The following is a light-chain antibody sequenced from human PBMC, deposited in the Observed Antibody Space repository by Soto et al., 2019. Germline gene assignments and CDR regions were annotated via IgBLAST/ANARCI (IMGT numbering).Light chain of an antibody. V-gene: IGLV2-23*01. CDR2: EGS. Sequence: QSALTQPASVSGSPGQSITISCTGTSSDVGSYNLVSWYQQHSGKAPKLMIYEGSKWPSGVSNRFSGSKSGNTASLTISGLQAEDEADYYCCSYAGNSSSVFGTGTKVTVL. CDR3: CSYAGNSSSV. CDR1: SSDVGSYNL. J-gene: IGLJ1*01.